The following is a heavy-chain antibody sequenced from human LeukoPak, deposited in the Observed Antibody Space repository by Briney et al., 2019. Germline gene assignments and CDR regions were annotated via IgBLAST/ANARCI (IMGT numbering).Heavy chain of an antibody. CDR2: IYHSGST. Sequence: SETLSLTCAVSGGSISSSNWWSWVRQPPGKGLEWIGEIYHSGSTNYNPSLKSRVTISVDKSKNQFSLKLSSVTAADTAVYYCARDRRSSWRGLCYWGQGTLVTVSS. V-gene: IGHV4-4*02. D-gene: IGHD6-13*01. CDR3: ARDRRSSWRGLCY. J-gene: IGHJ4*02. CDR1: GGSISSSNW.